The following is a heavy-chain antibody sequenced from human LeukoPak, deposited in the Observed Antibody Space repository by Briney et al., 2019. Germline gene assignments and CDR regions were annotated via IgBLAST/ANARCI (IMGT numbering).Heavy chain of an antibody. CDR2: IYYGGNT. CDR1: GGSISGTSYY. Sequence: SETLSLTCTVSGGSISGTSYYWGWIRQPPGKGLEWIGSIYYGGNTYYNPSLKSRVIISVDTSKNQFSLKVSSLIAADTAVYYCAREEYYYYMDVWGKGTTVTVSS. CDR3: AREEYYYYMDV. V-gene: IGHV4-39*07. J-gene: IGHJ6*03.